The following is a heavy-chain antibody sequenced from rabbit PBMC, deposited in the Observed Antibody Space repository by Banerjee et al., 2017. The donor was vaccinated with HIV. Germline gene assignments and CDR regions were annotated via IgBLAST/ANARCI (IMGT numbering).Heavy chain of an antibody. CDR2: IYAGSSGST. D-gene: IGHD4-1*01. V-gene: IGHV1S45*01. Sequence: LVESGGGLVRPEGSLKLSCKASGFSFSNKAVICWVRQAPGKGLEWIGCIYAGSSGSTYYASWAKGRFTISKTSSTTVTLQVTSLTAADTATYFCVREVAAKFNLWGPGTLVTVS. CDR1: GFSFSNKAV. J-gene: IGHJ4*01. CDR3: VREVAAKFNL.